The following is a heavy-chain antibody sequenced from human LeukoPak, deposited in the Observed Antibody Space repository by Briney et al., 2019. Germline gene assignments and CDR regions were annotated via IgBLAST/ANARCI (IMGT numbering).Heavy chain of an antibody. CDR1: GFTFDDYA. D-gene: IGHD6-19*01. CDR3: AKALTIAVAGGAFDY. CDR2: ISWNSGSI. Sequence: GGSLRLSCAASGFTFDDYAMHWVRQAPGKGLEWVSGISWNSGSIGYADSVKGRFTISRDNAKNSLYLQMNSLRAEDTALYYCAKALTIAVAGGAFDYWGQGTLVTVSS. J-gene: IGHJ4*02. V-gene: IGHV3-9*01.